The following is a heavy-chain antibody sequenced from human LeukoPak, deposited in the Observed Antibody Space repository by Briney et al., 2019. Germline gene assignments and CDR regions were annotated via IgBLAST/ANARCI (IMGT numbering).Heavy chain of an antibody. Sequence: ASVKVSCKASGYTFTSYDINWVRQATGQGLEWMGWMNPNSGNTGYAQKFQGRVTITRNTSITTAYMELSSLRSEDTAVYYCARGHSSWGGYYYYYMDVWGKGTTVTVSS. D-gene: IGHD6-13*01. V-gene: IGHV1-8*03. CDR1: GYTFTSYD. J-gene: IGHJ6*03. CDR3: ARGHSSWGGYYYYYMDV. CDR2: MNPNSGNT.